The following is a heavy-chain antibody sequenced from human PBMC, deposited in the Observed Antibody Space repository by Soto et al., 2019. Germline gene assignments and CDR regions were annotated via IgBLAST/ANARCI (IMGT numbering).Heavy chain of an antibody. CDR3: AQIPNYYQYDWFDP. CDR2: IYWDDDK. D-gene: IGHD3-16*01. J-gene: IGHJ5*02. Sequence: QITLKESGPTLVKPTQTLTLTCTFSGFSLTTRGVGVGWIRQPPGQALECLALIYWDDDKRYSPSLQSRLSISKDTSKNQVVLTMTNVDPVDTDTYYCAQIPNYYQYDWFDPWGQGTLVSVSS. CDR1: GFSLTTRGVG. V-gene: IGHV2-5*02.